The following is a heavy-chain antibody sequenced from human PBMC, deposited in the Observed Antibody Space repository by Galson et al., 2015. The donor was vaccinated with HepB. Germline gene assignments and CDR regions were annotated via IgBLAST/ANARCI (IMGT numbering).Heavy chain of an antibody. Sequence: SLRLSCAASGFSFSYYAMHWVRQAPGRGLVWVTAIWNDETNKYYADSVKGRFTISRDNSKNTLYLQMNGLRPEDTAIYYCARHYADTGMSPPHYYMDVWGKGTTVTVPS. CDR2: IWNDETNK. V-gene: IGHV3-33*01. CDR3: ARHYADTGMSPPHYYMDV. J-gene: IGHJ6*03. CDR1: GFSFSYYA. D-gene: IGHD3-16*01.